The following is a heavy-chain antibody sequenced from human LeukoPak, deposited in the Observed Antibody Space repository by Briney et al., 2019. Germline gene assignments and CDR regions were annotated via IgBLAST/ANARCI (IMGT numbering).Heavy chain of an antibody. V-gene: IGHV1-69*06. CDR2: IIPIFGTA. CDR3: ARAAYYGSGTPYYYYMDV. CDR1: GYTFTSYG. D-gene: IGHD3-10*01. J-gene: IGHJ6*03. Sequence: SVKVSCKASGYTFTSYGISWVRQAPGQGLEWMGGIIPIFGTANYAQKFQGRVTITADKSTSTAYMELSSLRSEDTAVYYCARAAYYGSGTPYYYYMDVWGKGTTVTVSS.